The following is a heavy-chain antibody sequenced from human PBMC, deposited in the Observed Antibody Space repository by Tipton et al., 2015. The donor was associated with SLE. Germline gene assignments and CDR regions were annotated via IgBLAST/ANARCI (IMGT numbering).Heavy chain of an antibody. J-gene: IGHJ3*02. CDR2: INHSGST. CDR3: ARVRAFDI. Sequence: TLSLTCAVYGGSFSGYYWGWVRQPPGKGLEWIGEINHSGSTNYNPSLKSRVTISVDTSKNQFSLKLSSVTAADTAVYYCARVRAFDIWGQGTMVTVSS. CDR1: GGSFSGYY. V-gene: IGHV4-34*01.